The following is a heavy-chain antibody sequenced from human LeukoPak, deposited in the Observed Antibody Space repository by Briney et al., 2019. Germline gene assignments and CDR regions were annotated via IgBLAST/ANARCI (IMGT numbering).Heavy chain of an antibody. V-gene: IGHV4-38-2*02. J-gene: IGHJ4*02. CDR2: IYYSGST. CDR1: GYSISSGYY. CDR3: ARGYYDSSGYYSRGEFDY. Sequence: SETLSLTCTVSGYSISSGYYWGWIRQPPGKGLEWIGSIYYSGSTYYNPSLKSRVTISVDTSKNQFSLKLSSVTAADTAVYYCARGYYDSSGYYSRGEFDYWGQGTLVTVSS. D-gene: IGHD3-22*01.